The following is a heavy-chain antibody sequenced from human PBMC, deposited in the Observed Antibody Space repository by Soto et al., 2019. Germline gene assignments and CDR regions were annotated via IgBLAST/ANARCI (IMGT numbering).Heavy chain of an antibody. J-gene: IGHJ6*02. Sequence: GGSLRLSCAASGFTFSDYYMSWIRQAPGKGLEWVSYISSSSSYTNYADSVKGRFTISRDNAKNSLYLQMNSLRAEDTAVYYCARALTALYYYYGMDVWGQGTTVTVSS. CDR3: ARALTALYYYYGMDV. CDR1: GFTFSDYY. V-gene: IGHV3-11*06. CDR2: ISSSSSYT.